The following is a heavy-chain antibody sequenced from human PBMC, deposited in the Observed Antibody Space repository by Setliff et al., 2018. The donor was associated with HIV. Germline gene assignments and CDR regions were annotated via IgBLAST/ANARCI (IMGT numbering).Heavy chain of an antibody. CDR2: IYQSGTT. D-gene: IGHD2-8*01. CDR1: GYFISNGYY. CDR3: ARALGPGNTNVFNS. Sequence: PSETLSLTCAVSGYFISNGYYWGWIRQPPGRGPEWIASIYQSGTTYYNPSLKSRVTILVDTSKNQFSLNLSSVTAADTAVYYCARALGPGNTNVFNSWGQGTLVTVSS. J-gene: IGHJ1*01. V-gene: IGHV4-38-2*01.